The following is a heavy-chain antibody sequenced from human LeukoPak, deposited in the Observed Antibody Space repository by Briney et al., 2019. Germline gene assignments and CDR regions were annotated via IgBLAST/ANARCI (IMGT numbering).Heavy chain of an antibody. V-gene: IGHV5-51*01. D-gene: IGHD1-26*01. J-gene: IGHJ3*02. CDR1: GYIFKNHW. CDR3: ARPGRGGTYYHDAFDI. CDR2: IFPGDSDA. Sequence: GESLKISCQGAGYIFKNHWIGWVRQTPERVLEWMAIIFPGDSDARYSPSFQGRVSVSVDKSIDTVYLQLDSLRASDTAIYYCARPGRGGTYYHDAFDIWGRGQWSASLQ.